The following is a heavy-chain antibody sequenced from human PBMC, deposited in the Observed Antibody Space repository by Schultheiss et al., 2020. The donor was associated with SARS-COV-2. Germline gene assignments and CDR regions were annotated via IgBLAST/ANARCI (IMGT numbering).Heavy chain of an antibody. CDR3: ARVAAYDYVWGSYQELYWYFDL. D-gene: IGHD3-16*02. CDR1: GGSISSYY. Sequence: SETLSLTCTVSGGSISSYYWSWIRQPPGKGLEWIGYIYYSGSTNYNPSLKSRVAMSVDMSKNQFSLKLTSVTAADTAVYYCARVAAYDYVWGSYQELYWYFDLWGRGTLVTVSS. J-gene: IGHJ2*01. V-gene: IGHV4-59*01. CDR2: IYYSGST.